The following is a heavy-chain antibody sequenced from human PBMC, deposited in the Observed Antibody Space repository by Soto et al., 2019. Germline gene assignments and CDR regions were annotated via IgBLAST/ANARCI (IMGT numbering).Heavy chain of an antibody. J-gene: IGHJ4*02. V-gene: IGHV2-5*02. CDR2: IYWDDDK. D-gene: IGHD6-19*01. CDR3: AHXXVXGLGYYFDY. Sequence: QITLKESGPTLVKPTQTLTLTCTFSGFSLSSTRMAVGWIRQPPGKALEWLALIYWDDDKRYSPFLKSRLTTTXXXXXXXXXXXXXXXXXXXXXXXXCAHXXVXGLGYYFDYWGQGTLVTVSS. CDR1: GFSLSSTRMA.